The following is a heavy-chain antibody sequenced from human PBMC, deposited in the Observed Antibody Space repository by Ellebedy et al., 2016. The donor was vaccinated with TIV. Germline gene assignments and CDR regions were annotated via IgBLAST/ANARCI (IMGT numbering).Heavy chain of an antibody. CDR2: IYPGHSDT. D-gene: IGHD6-19*01. CDR3: ARHKREVAGTDAFDI. V-gene: IGHV5-51*01. CDR1: GYSFTSYW. Sequence: KVSCKGSGYSFTSYWIGWVRQMPGKGLEWMGIIYPGHSDTRYSPSFQGQVPIPADKSISTAYLQWSSLKASDTAMYYCARHKREVAGTDAFDIWGQGTMVTVSS. J-gene: IGHJ3*02.